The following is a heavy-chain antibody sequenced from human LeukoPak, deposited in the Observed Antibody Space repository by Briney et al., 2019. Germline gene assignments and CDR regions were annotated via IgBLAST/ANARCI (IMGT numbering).Heavy chain of an antibody. CDR3: AREDHSNYNY. CDR2: IKQDGGEK. J-gene: IGHJ4*02. Sequence: PGGSLRLSCAASGFTFNTYWMSWVRQAPGKGLEWVANIKQDGGEKFYVDSVKGRFTISRDNAKNSLYLQMNSLRAEDTAVYYCAREDHSNYNYWGQGTLVTVSS. CDR1: GFTFNTYW. D-gene: IGHD4-11*01. V-gene: IGHV3-7*01.